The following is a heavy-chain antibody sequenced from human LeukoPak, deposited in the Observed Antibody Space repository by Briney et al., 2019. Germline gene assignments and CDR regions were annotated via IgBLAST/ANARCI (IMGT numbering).Heavy chain of an antibody. Sequence: AGGSLRLSCAASGFTFSSYAMTWVRQAPGKGLKWVSAISGSGNSTYYADSVKGRFTISRDNSKNTLYLQINSLRAEDTAVYYCAKVQTPYCSSTSCYNFDYWGQGTLVTVSS. J-gene: IGHJ4*02. D-gene: IGHD2-2*02. CDR3: AKVQTPYCSSTSCYNFDY. CDR1: GFTFSSYA. V-gene: IGHV3-23*01. CDR2: ISGSGNST.